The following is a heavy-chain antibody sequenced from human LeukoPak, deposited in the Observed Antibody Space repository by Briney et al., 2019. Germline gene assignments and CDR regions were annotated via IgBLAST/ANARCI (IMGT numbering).Heavy chain of an antibody. CDR3: ARGRLIYYGMDV. J-gene: IGHJ6*02. CDR2: MNPNSGNT. Sequence: ASVKVSCKASGYTFTSYDINWVRQATGQGLEWMGWMNPNSGNTGYAQKFQGRVTMTRNNSISTAYMELSSLRSEDTAVYYCARGRLIYYGMDVWGQGTTVTVSS. D-gene: IGHD2-21*01. CDR1: GYTFTSYD. V-gene: IGHV1-8*01.